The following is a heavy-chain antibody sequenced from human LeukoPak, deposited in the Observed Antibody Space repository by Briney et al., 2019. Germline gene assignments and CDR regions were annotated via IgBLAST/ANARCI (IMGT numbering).Heavy chain of an antibody. CDR2: IWYDGSNK. V-gene: IGHV3-33*08. Sequence: QPGGSLRLSCVASGFPFSSYWMTWVRQAPGKGLEWVAVIWYDGSNKYYADSVKGRFTISRDNSKNTLYLQMNSLRAEDTAVYYCARDKCQKRFLEWLGYYYYGMDVWGQGTTVTVSS. J-gene: IGHJ6*02. CDR1: GFPFSSYW. CDR3: ARDKCQKRFLEWLGYYYYGMDV. D-gene: IGHD3-3*01.